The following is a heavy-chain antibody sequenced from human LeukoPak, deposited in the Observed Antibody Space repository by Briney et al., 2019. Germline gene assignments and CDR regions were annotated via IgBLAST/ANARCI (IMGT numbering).Heavy chain of an antibody. CDR3: ARLGDGYNSHFQH. V-gene: IGHV5-10-1*01. CDR2: IDPSDSYT. Sequence: GESLKISCKVSGYSFTSYWISWVRQMPGKGLEWRGRIDPSDSYTNYSPSFQGHVTISADKSISTAYLQWSSLKASDTAMYYCARLGDGYNSHFQHWGQGTLVTVSS. D-gene: IGHD5-24*01. J-gene: IGHJ1*01. CDR1: GYSFTSYW.